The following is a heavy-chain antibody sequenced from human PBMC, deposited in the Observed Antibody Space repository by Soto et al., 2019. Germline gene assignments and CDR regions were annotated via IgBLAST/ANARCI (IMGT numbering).Heavy chain of an antibody. V-gene: IGHV1-69*13. J-gene: IGHJ3*02. D-gene: IGHD3-22*01. CDR3: ARDCRCPYYYDSSGLSPDAFDI. CDR2: IIPIFGTA. CDR1: GGTFSSYA. Sequence: SVKVSCKASGGTFSSYAISWVRQAPGQGLEWMGGIIPIFGTANYAQKFQGRVTITADESTSTAYMELSSLRSEDTAVYYCARDCRCPYYYDSSGLSPDAFDIWGQGTMVTVSS.